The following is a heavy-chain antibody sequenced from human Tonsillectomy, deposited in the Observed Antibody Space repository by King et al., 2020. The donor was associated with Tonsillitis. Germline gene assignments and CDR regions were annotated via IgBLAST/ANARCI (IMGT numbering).Heavy chain of an antibody. J-gene: IGHJ3*02. Sequence: VQLQESGPGLVKPSQTLSLTCTVSGGSISSGGYYWSWIRQHPGKGLEWIGYIYSRGSTYYNPSLKSRVTISVDTSKNQFSLKLRSVTAADTAVYYCARDHWYYDSSGYDAFDIWGQGTMVTVSS. CDR3: ARDHWYYDSSGYDAFDI. CDR2: IYSRGST. CDR1: GGSISSGGYY. V-gene: IGHV4-31*03. D-gene: IGHD3-22*01.